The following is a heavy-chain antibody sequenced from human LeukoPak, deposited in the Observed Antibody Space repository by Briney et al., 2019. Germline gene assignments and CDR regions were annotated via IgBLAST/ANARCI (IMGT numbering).Heavy chain of an antibody. CDR1: GFTFSRNW. D-gene: IGHD6-19*01. V-gene: IGHV3-7*01. Sequence: GGSLRLSCASSGFTFSRNWMSWVRQAPGKGLECVANIKQDGSEKYYVDSVKDRFTISRDNANNSLYLQMNSLRAEDTAVYYCARGHWLDSFDYWGQGTLVTVSS. CDR3: ARGHWLDSFDY. CDR2: IKQDGSEK. J-gene: IGHJ4*02.